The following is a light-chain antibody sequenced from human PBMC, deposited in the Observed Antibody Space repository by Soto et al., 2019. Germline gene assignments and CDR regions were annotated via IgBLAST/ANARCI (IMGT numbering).Light chain of an antibody. CDR1: QGISNS. J-gene: IGKJ4*01. Sequence: DIQMTQSPSSLSASVGDRVTITCRASQGISNSLAWYQQNAGKSPKLLIYAASNLQSGVPSRLSGSGSGTAFRLTISSLQPEDVATYYGQNYNSARVNFGGGTKVEIK. CDR2: AAS. CDR3: QNYNSARVN. V-gene: IGKV1-27*01.